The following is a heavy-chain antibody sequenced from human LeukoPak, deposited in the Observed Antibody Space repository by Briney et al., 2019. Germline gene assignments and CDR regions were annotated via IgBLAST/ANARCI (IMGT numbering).Heavy chain of an antibody. D-gene: IGHD6-19*01. CDR1: GFTFSSYG. Sequence: GGSLRLSCAASGFTFSSYGMHWVRQAPGKGLEWVAVIWCDGSNKHYADSVKGRFTISRDNSKNTLYLQMNSLRAEDTAVYYCAKDLYSSGWYLDYWGQGTLVTVSS. CDR2: IWCDGSNK. V-gene: IGHV3-33*06. CDR3: AKDLYSSGWYLDY. J-gene: IGHJ4*02.